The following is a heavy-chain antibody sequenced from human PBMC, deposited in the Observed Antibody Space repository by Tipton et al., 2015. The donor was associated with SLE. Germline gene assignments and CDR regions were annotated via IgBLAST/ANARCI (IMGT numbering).Heavy chain of an antibody. CDR3: AASVVPWAY. J-gene: IGHJ4*02. CDR1: GGSITNHY. Sequence: TLSLTCSVSGGSITNHYWNWIRQPPGKGLEWIGYIHYSGTTHDNPSLKSRVTMSVDMSKNQFSLKLSSVTAADTAVYYCAASVVPWAYWGQGTLVTVSS. CDR2: IHYSGTT. D-gene: IGHD5/OR15-5a*01. V-gene: IGHV4-59*11.